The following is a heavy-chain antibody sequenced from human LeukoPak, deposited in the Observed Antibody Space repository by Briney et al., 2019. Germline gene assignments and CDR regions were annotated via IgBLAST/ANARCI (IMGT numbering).Heavy chain of an antibody. J-gene: IGHJ4*02. CDR3: AKVVVSRMDYFDY. D-gene: IGHD2-8*02. CDR1: GFTVSNTY. V-gene: IGHV3-53*01. Sequence: GGSLRLSCAASGFTVSNTYMSWVRQAPGKGLEWVSVISSGGGTYFADSVKGRFTISRDNSKNTLYLQMNSLRAEDTAVYYCAKVVVSRMDYFDYWGQGTLVTVSS. CDR2: ISSGGGT.